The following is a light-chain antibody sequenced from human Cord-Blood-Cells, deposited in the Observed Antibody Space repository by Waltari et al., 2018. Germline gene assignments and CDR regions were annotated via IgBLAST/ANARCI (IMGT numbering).Light chain of an antibody. Sequence: SYELTQPPSVSVSPGQTASITCSGDKLGDKYACWYQQKPGQSPVLVIDQDSKRPSGIPARFSGSNAGNTATLTISGTQAMDEADYYCQAWDSSTVVFGGGTKLTVL. V-gene: IGLV3-1*01. CDR3: QAWDSSTVV. CDR1: KLGDKY. J-gene: IGLJ2*01. CDR2: QDS.